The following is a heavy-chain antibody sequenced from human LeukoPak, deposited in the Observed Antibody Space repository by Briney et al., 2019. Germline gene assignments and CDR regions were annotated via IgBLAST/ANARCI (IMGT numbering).Heavy chain of an antibody. CDR3: ASKGSSGYYRYYFDY. J-gene: IGHJ4*02. D-gene: IGHD3-22*01. CDR1: GGTFSSYA. V-gene: IGHV1-69*06. CDR2: IIPIFGTA. Sequence: ASVKVSCKASGGTFSSYAISWVRQAPGQGLDWMGGIIPIFGTANCAQKFQGRVTITADKSTSTAYMELSSLRSEDTAVYYCASKGSSGYYRYYFDYWGQGTLVTVSS.